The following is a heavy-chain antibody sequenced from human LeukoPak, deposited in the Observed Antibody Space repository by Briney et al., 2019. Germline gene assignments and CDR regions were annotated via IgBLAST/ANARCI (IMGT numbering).Heavy chain of an antibody. Sequence: GASVKVSCKASGYTFTGYYMHWVRQAPGQGLEWMGWINPNGGGTNYAQKFQGRVTMTRDTSISTAYMELSRLRSDDTAVYYCARAEAYYYGSGSYSYFDYWGQGTLVTVSS. J-gene: IGHJ4*02. CDR2: INPNGGGT. CDR1: GYTFTGYY. D-gene: IGHD3-10*01. CDR3: ARAEAYYYGSGSYSYFDY. V-gene: IGHV1-2*02.